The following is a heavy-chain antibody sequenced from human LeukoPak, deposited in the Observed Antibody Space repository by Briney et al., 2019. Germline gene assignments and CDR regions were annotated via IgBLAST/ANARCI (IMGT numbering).Heavy chain of an antibody. V-gene: IGHV3-33*01. J-gene: IGHJ4*02. D-gene: IGHD6-13*01. Sequence: GRSLRLSCAASGFTFSSYGMHWVRQAPGKGLEWVAVIWYDGSNKYYADSVKSRFTISRDNSKNTLYLQMNSLRAEDTAVYYCARDGLAAALDYWGQGTLVTVSS. CDR3: ARDGLAAALDY. CDR2: IWYDGSNK. CDR1: GFTFSSYG.